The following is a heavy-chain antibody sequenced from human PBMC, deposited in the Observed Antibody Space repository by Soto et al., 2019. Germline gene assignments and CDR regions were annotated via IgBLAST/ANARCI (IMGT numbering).Heavy chain of an antibody. CDR3: ARMSYFYDNWYFDL. J-gene: IGHJ2*01. CDR1: GACLNNNDYY. V-gene: IGHV4-30-4*01. CDR2: VYYSGTT. Sequence: SESRPLTCTVSGACLNNNDYYWSWIRQTPRKVLEWIGYVYYSGTTDYIPSLKSRLSMSIDKSQNQFTLKLNSVTAADTATYYCARMSYFYDNWYFDLWGRGTLATVSS. D-gene: IGHD3-22*01.